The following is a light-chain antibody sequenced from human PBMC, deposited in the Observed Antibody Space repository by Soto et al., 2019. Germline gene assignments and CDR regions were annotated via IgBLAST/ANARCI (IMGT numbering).Light chain of an antibody. Sequence: QSALTQPASVSGSPGQSITFSCTGASSDVGSYDLVSWYQQHPGKAPKLLIFDVSNRPSGVSHRFSGSKSGNAASLTISGRQAEDEADYYCFSYSTSSTVVLGGWTKLTVL. J-gene: IGLJ2*01. CDR2: DVS. CDR1: SSDVGSYDL. CDR3: FSYSTSSTVV. V-gene: IGLV2-14*02.